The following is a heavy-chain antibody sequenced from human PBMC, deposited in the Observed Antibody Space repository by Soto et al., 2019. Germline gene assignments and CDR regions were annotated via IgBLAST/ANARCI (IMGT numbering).Heavy chain of an antibody. Sequence: GASVKVSCKASVPSGGTYDNPAFDNHGISWVRQAPGQGFEWMGGLIPVFNAANYAERFHGRVKITADKYTSTVYMELTSLTSEDTALYYCARDDLPYKSGPGAHYYAMDVWGQGTTVTVSS. D-gene: IGHD5-12*01. CDR1: VPSGGTYDNPAFDNHG. J-gene: IGHJ6*02. V-gene: IGHV1-69*06. CDR3: ARDDLPYKSGPGAHYYAMDV. CDR2: LIPVFNAA.